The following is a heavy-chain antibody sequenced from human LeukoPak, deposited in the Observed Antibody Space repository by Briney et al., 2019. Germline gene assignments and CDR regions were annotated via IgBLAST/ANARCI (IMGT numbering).Heavy chain of an antibody. D-gene: IGHD1-14*01. J-gene: IGHJ4*02. CDR2: IYHSGST. CDR1: GYSISSSYY. V-gene: IGHV4-38-2*02. Sequence: SETLSLTCTVSGYSISSSYYWGFIRQPPGKGLEWIGSIYHSGSTYYNASLKSRVTISLDTSKNQFSLKLSSVTAADTAAYYCARNPPATAEFYFDYWGQGTLVTVSS. CDR3: ARNPPATAEFYFDY.